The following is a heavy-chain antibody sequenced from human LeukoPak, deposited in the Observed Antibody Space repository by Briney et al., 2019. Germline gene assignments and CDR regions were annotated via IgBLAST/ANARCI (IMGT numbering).Heavy chain of an antibody. CDR1: GFTFSSYG. Sequence: GGSLRLSCAASGFTFSSYGMHWVRQAPGKGLEWVAVIWYDGSNKYYADSVKGRFTISRDNSKNTLYLQMNSLSAEDTAVYYCARGATYSSSWYSNFDYWGQGTLVTVSS. V-gene: IGHV3-33*01. D-gene: IGHD6-13*01. CDR2: IWYDGSNK. CDR3: ARGATYSSSWYSNFDY. J-gene: IGHJ4*02.